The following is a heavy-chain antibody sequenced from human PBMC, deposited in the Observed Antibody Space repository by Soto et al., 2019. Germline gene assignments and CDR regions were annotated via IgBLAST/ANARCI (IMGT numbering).Heavy chain of an antibody. V-gene: IGHV3-7*01. CDR1: GFTFGIYW. J-gene: IGHJ4*02. D-gene: IGHD2-2*01. CDR3: ATGSYQMNY. CDR2: INQDGSEK. Sequence: EVQMVDSGGGLVQPGGSLKLSCAASGFTFGIYWMSWVRQAPGKGLEWVANINQDGSEKNYVDSVEGRFTISRDNAKNSQYLQMNSLRVEDTAVYYCATGSYQMNYWAQGALVTVSS.